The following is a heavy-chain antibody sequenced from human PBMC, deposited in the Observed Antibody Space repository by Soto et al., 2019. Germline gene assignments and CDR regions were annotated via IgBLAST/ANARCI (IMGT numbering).Heavy chain of an antibody. J-gene: IGHJ6*02. Sequence: KVSCKASGYTFTSYDIDWVRQMPGKGLEWMGRIDPSDSYTNYSPSFQGHVTISADKSISTAYLQWSSLKASDTAMYYCARTSMQSRGYSYGHGGMDVWGQGTTVTVSS. CDR3: ARTSMQSRGYSYGHGGMDV. CDR2: IDPSDSYT. D-gene: IGHD5-18*01. V-gene: IGHV5-10-1*01. CDR1: GYTFTSYD.